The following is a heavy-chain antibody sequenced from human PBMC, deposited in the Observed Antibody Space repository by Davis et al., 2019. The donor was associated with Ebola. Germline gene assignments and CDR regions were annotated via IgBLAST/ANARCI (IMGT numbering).Heavy chain of an antibody. D-gene: IGHD3-3*01. CDR2: IYYSGST. CDR3: ARARFWSGDYTY. J-gene: IGHJ4*02. Sequence: SETLSLTCTVSGGSISSGDYYWSWIRQPPGKGLEWIGYIYYSGSTYYNPSLKSRVTISVDTSKNQFSLKLHSVTAADTAVYYCARARFWSGDYTYWGQGTQVTVSS. V-gene: IGHV4-30-4*01. CDR1: GGSISSGDYY.